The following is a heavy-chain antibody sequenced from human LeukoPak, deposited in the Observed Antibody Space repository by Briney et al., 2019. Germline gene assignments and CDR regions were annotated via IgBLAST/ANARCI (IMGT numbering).Heavy chain of an antibody. J-gene: IGHJ5*01. D-gene: IGHD6-13*01. CDR2: VKQDGTEK. CDR1: GFTFRDYW. CDR3: ARAGGTSWADS. V-gene: IGHV3-7*01. Sequence: PGGSLRLSCEASGFTFRDYWMTWVRQAPGKGLEWVANVKQDGTEKFYVDSVKGRFTISRDNGKNSLYLQMNSLRVEDTAIYYCARAGGTSWADSCGERTLCTVSS.